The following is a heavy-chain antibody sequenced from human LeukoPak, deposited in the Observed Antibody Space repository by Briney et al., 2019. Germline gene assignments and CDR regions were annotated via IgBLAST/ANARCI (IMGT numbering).Heavy chain of an antibody. CDR3: ARQALHYYGSGSYYYYYYYYMDV. J-gene: IGHJ6*03. Sequence: SETLSLTCAVYGGSFSGYYWSWIRQPPGKGLEWIGEINHSGSTNYNPSLKSRVTISVDTSKNQFSLKLSSVTAADTAVYYCARQALHYYGSGSYYYYYYYYMDVWGKGTTVTISS. V-gene: IGHV4-34*01. D-gene: IGHD3-10*01. CDR1: GGSFSGYY. CDR2: INHSGST.